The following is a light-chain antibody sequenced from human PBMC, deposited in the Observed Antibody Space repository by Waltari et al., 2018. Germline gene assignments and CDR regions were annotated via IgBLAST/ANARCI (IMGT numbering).Light chain of an antibody. J-gene: IGKJ1*01. CDR3: QQYNDWPRT. CDR2: GAS. V-gene: IGKV3-15*01. Sequence: EIVMTQSPATLSVSPGERATLYCMASQVVSSNVSWYQQNPGQVPRLLIYGASTRATGVPARFSGSGSGTEFTLTISSLQSEDFAVYYCQQYNDWPRTFGQGTKVEIK. CDR1: QVVSSN.